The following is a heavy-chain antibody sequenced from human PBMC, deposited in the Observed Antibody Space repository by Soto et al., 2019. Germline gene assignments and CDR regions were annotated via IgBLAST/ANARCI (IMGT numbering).Heavy chain of an antibody. D-gene: IGHD6-13*01. Sequence: TSETLSLTCTVSGVSVRSDGYCWTWIRQPPGKGLEWIGYIHYSGSTNYNPPLKSRVTISVDTSKNQFSLKLSSVSAADTAVYYCAYWYTSSWSKFDYWGQGTLVTVSS. CDR1: GVSVRSDGYC. V-gene: IGHV4-61*08. CDR3: AYWYTSSWSKFDY. J-gene: IGHJ4*02. CDR2: IHYSGST.